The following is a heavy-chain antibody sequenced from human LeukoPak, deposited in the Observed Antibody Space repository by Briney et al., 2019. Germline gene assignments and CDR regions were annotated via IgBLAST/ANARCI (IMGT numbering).Heavy chain of an antibody. D-gene: IGHD3-10*01. V-gene: IGHV4-39*07. CDR2: IYYSGST. Sequence: SETLSLTCTVSGGSISSSSYYWGWIRQPPGKGLEWIGSIYYSGSTYYNPSLKSRVTISVDTSKNQFSLKLSSVTAADTAVYYCARAGTMVRGVIGYYYYYYYMDVWGKGTTVTVSS. J-gene: IGHJ6*03. CDR3: ARAGTMVRGVIGYYYYYYYMDV. CDR1: GGSISSSSYY.